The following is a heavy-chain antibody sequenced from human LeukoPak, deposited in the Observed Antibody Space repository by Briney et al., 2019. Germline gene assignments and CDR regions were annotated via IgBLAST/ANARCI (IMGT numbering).Heavy chain of an antibody. Sequence: SETLSLTCSVSGGSITGYHWSWIRQPPGKGLEWIGYIYYSGTTNYNPSLKSRVIISVDTSKNQFALRLSSVTAADTAVYYCARAMVRGGGDYWGQGTLVTVSS. J-gene: IGHJ4*02. CDR3: ARAMVRGGGDY. CDR1: GGSITGYH. D-gene: IGHD3-10*01. CDR2: IYYSGTT. V-gene: IGHV4-59*08.